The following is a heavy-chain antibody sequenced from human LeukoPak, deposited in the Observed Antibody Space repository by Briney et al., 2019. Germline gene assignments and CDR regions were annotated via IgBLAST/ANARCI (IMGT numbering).Heavy chain of an antibody. J-gene: IGHJ3*02. Sequence: GASVKVSCKASGYNFRNYGIGWVRQAPRQGLEWMRWITAGNGNTNYAQKVQGRVTMTTDTSTSTAYMELRSLRSDDTAVYFCARDSARGYSYGYNAFDIWGQGTMVTVSS. CDR1: GYNFRNYG. V-gene: IGHV1-18*01. CDR3: ARDSARGYSYGYNAFDI. D-gene: IGHD5-18*01. CDR2: ITAGNGNT.